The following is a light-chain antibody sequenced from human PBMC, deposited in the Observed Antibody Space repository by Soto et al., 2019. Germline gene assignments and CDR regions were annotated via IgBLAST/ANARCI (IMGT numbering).Light chain of an antibody. CDR3: QSYDSSLSGV. Sequence: QSALTQPPSVSGAPGQRVTISCTGSTSNIGAGYEVHWYQQLPGTAPKLLVSGHNIRPSGVPDRFSGFKSGASASLVITGLQAEDEADYYCQSYDSSLSGVFGGGTKLTVL. V-gene: IGLV1-40*03. CDR2: GHN. CDR1: TSNIGAGYE. J-gene: IGLJ3*02.